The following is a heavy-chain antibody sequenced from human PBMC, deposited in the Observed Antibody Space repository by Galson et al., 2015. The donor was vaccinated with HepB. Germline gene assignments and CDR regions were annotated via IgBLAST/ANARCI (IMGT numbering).Heavy chain of an antibody. V-gene: IGHV1-58*01. CDR3: AAAPRGYSYGNIFDY. CDR1: GFTFTSSA. D-gene: IGHD5-18*01. J-gene: IGHJ4*02. Sequence: SVKVSCKASGFTFTSSAAQWVRQARGQRLEWIGWIVVGSGNTNYAQKFQERVTITRDMSTSTAYMELSSLRSEDTAVYYCAAAPRGYSYGNIFDYWGQGTLVTVSS. CDR2: IVVGSGNT.